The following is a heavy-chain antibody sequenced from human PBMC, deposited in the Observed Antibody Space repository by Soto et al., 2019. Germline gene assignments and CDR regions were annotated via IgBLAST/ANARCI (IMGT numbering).Heavy chain of an antibody. J-gene: IGHJ4*02. CDR2: IYPGDSDT. Sequence: GESLKISCKGSGYSFTSYWIGWVRQMPWKGLEWMGIIYPGDSDTRYSPSFQGQVTISADKSISTAYLQWSSLKASDTAMYYCAGQGIAAAGTGAAFDYWGQGTLVTVSS. D-gene: IGHD6-13*01. CDR1: GYSFTSYW. CDR3: AGQGIAAAGTGAAFDY. V-gene: IGHV5-51*01.